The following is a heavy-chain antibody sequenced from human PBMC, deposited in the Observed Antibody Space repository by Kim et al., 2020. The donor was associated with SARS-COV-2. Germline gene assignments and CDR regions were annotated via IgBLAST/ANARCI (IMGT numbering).Heavy chain of an antibody. V-gene: IGHV3-33*06. CDR2: IWYDGSNK. D-gene: IGHD1-7*01. Sequence: GGSLRLSCAASGFTFSSYAMHWVRQAPGKGLEWVAVIWYDGSNKYYADSVKGRFTISRDNSKNTLYLQMNSLRAEDTAVYYCAKDLGTTQMGLTDYYYYGMDVWGQGTTVTVSS. CDR1: GFTFSSYA. J-gene: IGHJ6*02. CDR3: AKDLGTTQMGLTDYYYYGMDV.